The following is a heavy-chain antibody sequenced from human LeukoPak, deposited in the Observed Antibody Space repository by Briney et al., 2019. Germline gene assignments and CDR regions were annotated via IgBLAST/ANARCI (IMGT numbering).Heavy chain of an antibody. CDR1: GFTFSTYV. J-gene: IGHJ6*02. D-gene: IGHD3-16*01. Sequence: GGSLRLSCAASGFTFSTYVMSWARQAPGKGLEWVASINHNGNVNYYVDSVKGRFTISRDNAKNSLYLQMSNLRAEDTAVYFCARGGGLDVWGQGATVTVSS. V-gene: IGHV3-7*03. CDR2: INHNGNVN. CDR3: ARGGGLDV.